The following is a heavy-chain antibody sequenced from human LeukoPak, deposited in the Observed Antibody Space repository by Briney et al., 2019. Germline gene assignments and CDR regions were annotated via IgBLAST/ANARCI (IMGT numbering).Heavy chain of an antibody. CDR3: AKDIEEWLVKGGGCFDY. J-gene: IGHJ4*02. CDR2: ISYDGSNK. D-gene: IGHD6-19*01. CDR1: GFIFSNSA. V-gene: IGHV3-30*18. Sequence: PGRSLRLSCAASGFIFSNSAMHWVRQAPGKGLEWVAFISYDGSNKYYADSVKGRFTISRDNSKNTLYLQMNSLRAEDTAVYYCAKDIEEWLVKGGGCFDYWGQGTLVTVSS.